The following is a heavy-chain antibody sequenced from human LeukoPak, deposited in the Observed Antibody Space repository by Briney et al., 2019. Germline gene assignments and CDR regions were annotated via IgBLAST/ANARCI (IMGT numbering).Heavy chain of an antibody. V-gene: IGHV3-7*04. Sequence: GGSLRLSCAASGFTFNRFWMNWVRQAPGKGLEWVANIKEDGSEKSYVDSVKGRFTISRDNAKNSVYLQMNSLRAEDTAVYYCARGYCSGGSCSRGPDYWGQGTLVSVSS. CDR3: ARGYCSGGSCSRGPDY. CDR2: IKEDGSEK. D-gene: IGHD2-15*01. J-gene: IGHJ4*02. CDR1: GFTFNRFW.